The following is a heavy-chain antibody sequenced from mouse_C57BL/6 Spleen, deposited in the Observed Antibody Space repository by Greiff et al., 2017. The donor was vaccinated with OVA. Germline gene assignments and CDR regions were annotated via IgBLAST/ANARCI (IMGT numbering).Heavy chain of an antibody. V-gene: IGHV1-42*01. CDR2: INPSTGGT. D-gene: IGHD1-1*01. CDR3: ARYYYGSSFYY. CDR1: GYSFTGYY. J-gene: IGHJ2*01. Sequence: EVKLMESGPELVKPGASVKISCKASGYSFTGYYMNWVKQSPEKSLEWIGEINPSTGGTTYNQKFKAKATLTVDKSSSTAYMQLKSLTSEDSAVYYCARYYYGSSFYYWGQGTTLTVSS.